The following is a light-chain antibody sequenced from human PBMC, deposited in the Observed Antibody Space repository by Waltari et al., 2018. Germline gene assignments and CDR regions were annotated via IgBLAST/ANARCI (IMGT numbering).Light chain of an antibody. CDR2: AAS. CDR3: QQSYSTPLT. Sequence: DIQMTQSPSSLSASVGDRVTITSQASQSISSYINRYQQKPGKAPKLLIYAASSLQSGVPSRFSGSGSGTDFTRTISSLQPEDCATYYGQQSYSTPLTFGGGTKVEIK. V-gene: IGKV1-39*01. J-gene: IGKJ4*01. CDR1: QSISSY.